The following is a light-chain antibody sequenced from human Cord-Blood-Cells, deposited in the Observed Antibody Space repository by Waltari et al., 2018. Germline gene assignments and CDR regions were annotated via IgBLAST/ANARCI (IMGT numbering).Light chain of an antibody. CDR2: EGS. V-gene: IGLV2-14*02. J-gene: IGLJ3*02. Sequence: QSALTQPASVSGSPGQSITISCTGTSSDVGSYNLVPWYQQPPGKAPKLMIYEGSKRPSGVSNRFSGSKSGNTASLTISGLQAEDEADYYCSSYTSSSTWVFGGGTKLTVL. CDR3: SSYTSSSTWV. CDR1: SSDVGSYNL.